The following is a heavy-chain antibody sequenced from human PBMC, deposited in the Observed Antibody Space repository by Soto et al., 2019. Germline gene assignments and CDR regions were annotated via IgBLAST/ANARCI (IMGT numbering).Heavy chain of an antibody. D-gene: IGHD1-1*01. CDR1: GFSFSTYG. J-gene: IGHJ5*02. Sequence: PGGSLRLSCVVSGFSFSTYGVTWVRQAPGKGLEWVCGVSGGSGVTHYTDSVKGRFTISGDDSKNTVCLQMHSLRCEDTAVYYCTRWNGYGDLWGQGTLVTVSS. V-gene: IGHV3-23*01. CDR2: VSGGSGVT. CDR3: TRWNGYGDL.